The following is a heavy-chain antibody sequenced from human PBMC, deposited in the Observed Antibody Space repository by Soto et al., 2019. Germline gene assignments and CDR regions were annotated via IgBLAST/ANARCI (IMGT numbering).Heavy chain of an antibody. V-gene: IGHV5-51*04. Sequence: GESLKISCKGSGYSFTSYWIGWVRQMPGKGLEWMGIIYPGDSDTRYSPSFQGQVTISADKPISTAYLQWSSLKASDTAMYYCARYRSGIAPHVYYGMDVWGQGTTVTVSS. CDR2: IYPGDSDT. J-gene: IGHJ6*02. CDR1: GYSFTSYW. CDR3: ARYRSGIAPHVYYGMDV. D-gene: IGHD2-15*01.